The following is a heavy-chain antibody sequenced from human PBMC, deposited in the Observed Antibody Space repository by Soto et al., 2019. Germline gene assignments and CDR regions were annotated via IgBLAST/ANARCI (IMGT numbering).Heavy chain of an antibody. J-gene: IGHJ6*02. D-gene: IGHD2-8*01. Sequence: QVQLVQSGAEVKKPGASVKVSCKASGYTFTSYYMHWVRQAPGQGLEWMGIINPSGGSTSYAQKFQGRVTMTSDTSTSTVYMELSSLRSEDTAVYYCARDLGGIVLMVYAINYYYYGMDVWGQGTTVTVSS. CDR3: ARDLGGIVLMVYAINYYYYGMDV. CDR2: INPSGGST. CDR1: GYTFTSYY. V-gene: IGHV1-46*01.